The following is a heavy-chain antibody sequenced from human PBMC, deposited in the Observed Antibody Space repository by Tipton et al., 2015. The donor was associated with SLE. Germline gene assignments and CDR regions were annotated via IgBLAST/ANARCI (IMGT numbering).Heavy chain of an antibody. CDR1: GGSISSGSYY. D-gene: IGHD2-15*01. J-gene: IGHJ5*02. CDR3: AREGNCSGGSCWNWFDP. CDR2: IYTSGST. V-gene: IGHV4-61*02. Sequence: LRLSCTVSGGSISSGSYYWSWIRQPAGKGLEWIGRIYTSGSTNYNPSLKSRVTISVDTSKNQFSLKLSSVTVADTAVYYCAREGNCSGGSCWNWFDPWGQGTLVTVSS.